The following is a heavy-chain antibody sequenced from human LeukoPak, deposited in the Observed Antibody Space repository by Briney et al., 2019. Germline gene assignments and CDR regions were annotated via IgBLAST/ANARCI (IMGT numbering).Heavy chain of an antibody. CDR1: GFSLSTGGVG. J-gene: IGHJ4*02. V-gene: IGHV2-5*01. D-gene: IGHD4-17*01. CDR3: AFDPDYGRAFFDS. Sequence: SGPALVKPTETLTLTCSFSGFSLSTGGVGVGWIRQPPGQALEWLALIYWNDDKSYNPSLRSRLTITKDTSKNHVVLTMTNMYPVDTSTYFCAFDPDYGRAFFDSWGQGALVTVSS. CDR2: IYWNDDK.